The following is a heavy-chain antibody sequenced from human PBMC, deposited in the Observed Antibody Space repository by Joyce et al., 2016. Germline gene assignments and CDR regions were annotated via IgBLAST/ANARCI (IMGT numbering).Heavy chain of an antibody. J-gene: IGHJ4*02. D-gene: IGHD5-24*01. CDR1: GGSISRSTYY. Sequence: QLQLQESGPGLVRPSETLSLSCTVSGGSISRSTYYWGWVRQPPGKGLEWIGSIYYSGDSYYNPSLKSRVTISVDTSRNQFSLKLSSVTAADTAVYYCARHGGGYTRLFDYWGQGTLVTVSS. CDR3: ARHGGGYTRLFDY. CDR2: IYYSGDS. V-gene: IGHV4-39*01.